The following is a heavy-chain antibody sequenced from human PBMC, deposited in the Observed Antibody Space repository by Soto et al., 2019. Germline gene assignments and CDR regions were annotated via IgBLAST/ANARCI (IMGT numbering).Heavy chain of an antibody. Sequence: SETLSLACTGSGGSISSSSYYWGWIRQPPGKGLEWIGSIYYSGSTYYNPSLKSRVTISVDTSKNQFSLKLSSVTAADTAVYYCARHGQVGTQRGSSGYDQDIWGQGTLVTVSS. V-gene: IGHV4-39*01. D-gene: IGHD5-12*01. J-gene: IGHJ4*02. CDR3: ARHGQVGTQRGSSGYDQDI. CDR1: GGSISSSSYY. CDR2: IYYSGST.